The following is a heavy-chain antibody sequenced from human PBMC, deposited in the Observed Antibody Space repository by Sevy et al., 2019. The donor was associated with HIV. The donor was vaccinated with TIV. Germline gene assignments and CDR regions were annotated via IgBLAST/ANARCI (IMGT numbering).Heavy chain of an antibody. J-gene: IGHJ4*02. CDR1: GFTFTNYG. D-gene: IGHD2-21*01. CDR3: AKEWTRLGECYGEFDY. CDR2: ISNSGANT. V-gene: IGHV3-23*01. Sequence: GGSLRLSCAASGFTFTNYGMHWVRQAPGKGLEWVSGISNSGANTYYADSVRGRFTISRDNSKNTVYLQLNSLRAEDTAIYYWAKEWTRLGECYGEFDYWGQGTLVTVSS.